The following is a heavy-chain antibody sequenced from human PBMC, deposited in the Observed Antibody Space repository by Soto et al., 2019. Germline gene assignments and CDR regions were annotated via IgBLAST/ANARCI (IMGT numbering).Heavy chain of an antibody. CDR3: GRVYSSGWYSWFDH. CDR1: GFTFNNFG. CDR2: ISSSNSTI. D-gene: IGHD6-19*01. V-gene: IGHV3-48*01. Sequence: EVQLVESGGGLVQPGGSLRLSCAASGFTFNNFGMNWVRQAPGKGLEWVSYISSSNSTIYYADSVKGRFTISRDNAKNSHDQQMSSLRAEDTAVYYCGRVYSSGWYSWFDHWGQGTLVTVSS. J-gene: IGHJ5*02.